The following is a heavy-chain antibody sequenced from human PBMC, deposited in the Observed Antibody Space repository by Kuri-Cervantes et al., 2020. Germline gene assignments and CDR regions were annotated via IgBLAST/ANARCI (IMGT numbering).Heavy chain of an antibody. CDR3: ASTAPRQQPYSPLDY. V-gene: IGHV3-7*01. CDR2: IKQDGSEK. D-gene: IGHD6-13*01. Sequence: GESLKISCAASGFTFSSYWMSWVRQAPGKGLEWVANIKQDGSEKYYVDSVKGRFTISRDNAKNSLYLQMNSLRAEDTAVYYCASTAPRQQPYSPLDYWGQGTLVTVSS. CDR1: GFTFSSYW. J-gene: IGHJ4*02.